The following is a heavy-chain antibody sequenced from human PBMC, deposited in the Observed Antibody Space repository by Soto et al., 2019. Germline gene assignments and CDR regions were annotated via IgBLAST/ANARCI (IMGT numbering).Heavy chain of an antibody. CDR2: INHSGNT. Sequence: SETLSLTCAVSGGSIGTSAYYWGWIRQAPGKGLEWIGSINHSGNTYLSPSLKHRVTMSVYTSKNSFSLKLRSATAAGTGLYYCSRRAPEGFVTGGQGTLVTVSS. CDR3: SRRAPEGFVT. CDR1: GGSIGTSAYY. J-gene: IGHJ5*02. V-gene: IGHV4-39*01.